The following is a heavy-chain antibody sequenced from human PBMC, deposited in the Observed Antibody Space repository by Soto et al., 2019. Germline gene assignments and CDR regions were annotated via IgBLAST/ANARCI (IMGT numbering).Heavy chain of an antibody. CDR3: ARDCSGGSCYSGIDAFDI. CDR1: GYTFTSYD. D-gene: IGHD2-15*01. V-gene: IGHV1-8*01. CDR2: MNPNSGNT. J-gene: IGHJ3*02. Sequence: GASVKVSCKASGYTFTSYDINWVRQATGQGLEWMGWMNPNSGNTGYAQKFQGRVTMTRNTSISTAYMELSSLRSEDTAVYYCARDCSGGSCYSGIDAFDIWGQGTMVTVSS.